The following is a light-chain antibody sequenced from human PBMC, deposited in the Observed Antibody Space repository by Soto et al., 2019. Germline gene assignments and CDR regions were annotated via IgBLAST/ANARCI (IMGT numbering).Light chain of an antibody. CDR2: GAS. CDR1: QSVSSN. V-gene: IGKV3-15*01. CDR3: QQYNNWVT. Sequence: EIVMTQSQATLSVSPGESATLSCRASQSVSSNLVWYQQKPGQPPRLLIYGASTRATGIPARFSGSGSGTDFTLTINSLQSEDFAVYYCQQYNNWVTFGGGTKVEI. J-gene: IGKJ4*01.